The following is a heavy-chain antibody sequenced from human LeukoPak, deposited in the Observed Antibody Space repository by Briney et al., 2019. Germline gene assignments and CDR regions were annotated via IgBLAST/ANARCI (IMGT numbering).Heavy chain of an antibody. CDR3: ARGPMVYAIFRLSWFDP. J-gene: IGHJ5*02. CDR2: INHSGST. CDR1: GGSFSGYY. D-gene: IGHD2-8*01. V-gene: IGHV4-34*01. Sequence: SETLSLTCAVYGGSFSGYYWSWIRQPPGKGLEWIGEINHSGSTNYNPSLKSRVTISVDTSKNQFSLKLSSVTAADTAVYYCARGPMVYAIFRLSWFDPWGQGILVTVSS.